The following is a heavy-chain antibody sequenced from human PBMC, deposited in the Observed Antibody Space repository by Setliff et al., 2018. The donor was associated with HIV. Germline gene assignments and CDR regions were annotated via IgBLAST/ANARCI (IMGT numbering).Heavy chain of an antibody. CDR1: GYTFINFG. J-gene: IGHJ3*02. Sequence: ASVKVSCKASGYTFINFGISWVRQAPGQGLEWMGWISAYNGNTNSAQRLRGRVTLTTDTSTSTAYMDLRSMRSDDTAVSFCARENEGGAFDIWGPGTMVTVSS. CDR3: ARENEGGAFDI. CDR2: ISAYNGNT. D-gene: IGHD1-1*01. V-gene: IGHV1-18*01.